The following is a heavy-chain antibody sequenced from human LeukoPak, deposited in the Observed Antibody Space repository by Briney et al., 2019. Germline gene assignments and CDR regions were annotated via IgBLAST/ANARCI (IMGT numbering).Heavy chain of an antibody. Sequence: SETLSLTCTVSGGSISSYYWSWIRQPPGKGLEWIGYIYYSGSTNYNPSLKSRVTISVDTSKNQFSLKLSSVTAADTAVYYCARDSHDICSGGSCYSHYYYYMDVWGKGTTVTVPS. CDR3: ARDSHDICSGGSCYSHYYYYMDV. V-gene: IGHV4-59*01. J-gene: IGHJ6*03. D-gene: IGHD2-15*01. CDR2: IYYSGST. CDR1: GGSISSYY.